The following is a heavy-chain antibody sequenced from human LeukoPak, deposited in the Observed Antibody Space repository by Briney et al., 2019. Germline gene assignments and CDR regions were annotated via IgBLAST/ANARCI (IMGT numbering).Heavy chain of an antibody. D-gene: IGHD3-16*01. CDR1: GFTLTESP. CDR3: ATPDRVGMRDFPFYWFFDF. CDR2: FDPEDGDT. V-gene: IGHV1-24*01. Sequence: ASVKVSCKISGFTLTESPIHWVRQAPGKGLEWMGGFDPEDGDTVYAQRFQGRVTMTEDRATDTAYMDLSSLPSEDTAMYYCATPDRVGMRDFPFYWFFDFWGRGTLVSVSS. J-gene: IGHJ2*01.